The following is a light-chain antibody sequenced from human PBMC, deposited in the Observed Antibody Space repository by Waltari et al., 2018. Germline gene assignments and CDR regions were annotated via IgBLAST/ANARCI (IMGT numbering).Light chain of an antibody. Sequence: EIVMTQSPATLSVSPGERVTLSCRASQSVSSKLAWYQQKPGQAPRLLSYGASSRATDIPARFSGSGSGTDFTLTISSLQSEDFAVYYCQQYGNWPPITFGQGTRLEIK. CDR1: QSVSSK. J-gene: IGKJ5*01. CDR2: GAS. V-gene: IGKV3D-15*01. CDR3: QQYGNWPPIT.